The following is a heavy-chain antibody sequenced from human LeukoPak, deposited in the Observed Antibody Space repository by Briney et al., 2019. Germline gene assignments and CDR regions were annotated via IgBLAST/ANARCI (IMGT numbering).Heavy chain of an antibody. J-gene: IGHJ5*02. CDR3: ARAMVRGVNPLPFDP. Sequence: ASVKVSCKASGYTFTGYYMHWVRQAPGQGLEWMGWINPNSGGTNYAQKFQGRVTMTRDTSISTAYMELSRLRSDDTAVCYCARAMVRGVNPLPFDPWGQGTLVTVSS. D-gene: IGHD3-10*01. V-gene: IGHV1-2*02. CDR1: GYTFTGYY. CDR2: INPNSGGT.